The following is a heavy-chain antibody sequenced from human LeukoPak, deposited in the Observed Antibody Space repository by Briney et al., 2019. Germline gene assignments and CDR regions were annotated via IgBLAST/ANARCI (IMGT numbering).Heavy chain of an antibody. CDR3: ASARHGDYVWDY. CDR2: IYSGDSHT. D-gene: IGHD4-17*01. CDR1: GYSFTYW. J-gene: IGHJ4*02. Sequence: GESLKTSCKGPGYSFTYWIGWVRQMPGKGLEWMGIIYSGDSHTKYSPSCQGRVTISADNSVSTAYLQWSSLEASDTAMYYCASARHGDYVWDYWGQGTLVTVSS. V-gene: IGHV5-51*01.